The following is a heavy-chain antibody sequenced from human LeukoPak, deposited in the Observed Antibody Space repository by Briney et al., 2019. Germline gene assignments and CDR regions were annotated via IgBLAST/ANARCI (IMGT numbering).Heavy chain of an antibody. CDR2: ISPNGDII. Sequence: GGSLRLSCAAAGFPFSDRYMSWLRQAPGKGMEWVAYISPNGDIIHYADSVRGRFTISRDNAKNSLYLQVNSLRAEDTAIYYCARETGWVFDAWGQGTLVTVSS. D-gene: IGHD7-27*01. CDR1: GFPFSDRY. J-gene: IGHJ4*02. CDR3: ARETGWVFDA. V-gene: IGHV3-11*04.